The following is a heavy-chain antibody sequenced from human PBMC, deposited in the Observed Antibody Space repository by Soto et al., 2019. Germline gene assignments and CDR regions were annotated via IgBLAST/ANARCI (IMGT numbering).Heavy chain of an antibody. D-gene: IGHD2-2*01. CDR2: ISGSGGST. J-gene: IGHJ6*03. V-gene: IGHV3-23*01. Sequence: GGSLRLSCAASGFTFSSYAMSWVRQAPGKGLEWVSAISGSGGSTYYADSVKGRFTISRENSKNTLYLQMNSLRAEDTAVYFCAKDDIVVVPAAKYYYYYMDVWGKGTTVTVSS. CDR1: GFTFSSYA. CDR3: AKDDIVVVPAAKYYYYYMDV.